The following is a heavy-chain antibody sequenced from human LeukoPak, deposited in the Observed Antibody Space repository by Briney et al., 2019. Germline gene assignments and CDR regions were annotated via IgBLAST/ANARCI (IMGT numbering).Heavy chain of an antibody. CDR3: ARRGLNYGSGRRYFDL. CDR1: GGSFSGYY. D-gene: IGHD3-10*01. Sequence: SETLSLTCAVYGGSFSGYYWSWIRQPPGKGLEWIGEINHSGSTNYNPSLKSRVTISVDTSKNQFSLKLSSVTAADTAVYYCARRGLNYGSGRRYFDLWGRGTLVTVSS. CDR2: INHSGST. J-gene: IGHJ2*01. V-gene: IGHV4-34*01.